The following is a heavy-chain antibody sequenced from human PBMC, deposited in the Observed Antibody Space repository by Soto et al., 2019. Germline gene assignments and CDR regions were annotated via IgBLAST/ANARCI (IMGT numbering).Heavy chain of an antibody. J-gene: IGHJ5*02. D-gene: IGHD3-3*02. Sequence: SETLSLTCAVSGGSISSGGYSWSWIRQPPGKGLEWIGYIYHSGSTYYNPSLKSRVTISVDRSKNQCSLKLSSVTAADTAVYYCARGPPFLPWGQGTLVTVSS. CDR3: ARGPPFLP. CDR2: IYHSGST. V-gene: IGHV4-30-2*01. CDR1: GGSISSGGYS.